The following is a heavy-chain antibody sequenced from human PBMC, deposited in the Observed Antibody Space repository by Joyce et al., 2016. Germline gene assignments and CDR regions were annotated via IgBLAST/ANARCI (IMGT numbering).Heavy chain of an antibody. CDR1: GGSISSAGYY. Sequence: QVQLQESGPGLVKPSQTLSSTCTVSGGSISSAGYYWSWTRQHPEKGLEWIGYIYHSGSTYGNPSLKSRIVMSAETAKNQFSLKLGSVTAADTALYYCARTTDYDFRKGYYGTFDYWGQGTLVTVSS. D-gene: IGHD3-3*01. J-gene: IGHJ4*02. V-gene: IGHV4-31*03. CDR3: ARTTDYDFRKGYYGTFDY. CDR2: IYHSGST.